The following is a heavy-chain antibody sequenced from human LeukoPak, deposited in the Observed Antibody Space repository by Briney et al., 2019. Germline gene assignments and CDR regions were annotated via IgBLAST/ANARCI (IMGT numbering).Heavy chain of an antibody. CDR2: ISGSGGST. CDR3: AKGTHSGYDVDY. CDR1: GFTFSSYA. Sequence: GGSLRLSCAASGFTFSSYAMSWVRQAPGKGLEWVSAISGSGGSTYYAASVKGRFTISRDNSKNTLYLQMNSLRAEDTAVYYCAKGTHSGYDVDYWGQGTLVTVSS. J-gene: IGHJ4*02. V-gene: IGHV3-23*01. D-gene: IGHD5-12*01.